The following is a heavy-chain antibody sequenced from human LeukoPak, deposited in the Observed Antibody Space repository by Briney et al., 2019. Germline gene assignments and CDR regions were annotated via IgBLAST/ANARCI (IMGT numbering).Heavy chain of an antibody. Sequence: GGSLRLSCAASGFTFSSYAMSWVRQAPGKGLEWVSAISGSGGSTYYADSVKGRFTISRDNSKNTLYLQMNSLRAEDTAVYYCAKGESKYCSGGSCYSFNLFDPWGQGTLVTVSS. V-gene: IGHV3-23*01. D-gene: IGHD2-15*01. J-gene: IGHJ5*02. CDR1: GFTFSSYA. CDR3: AKGESKYCSGGSCYSFNLFDP. CDR2: ISGSGGST.